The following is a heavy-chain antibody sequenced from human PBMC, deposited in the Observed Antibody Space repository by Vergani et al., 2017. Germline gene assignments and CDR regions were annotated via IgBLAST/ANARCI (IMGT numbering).Heavy chain of an antibody. CDR1: GFTFSSYG. CDR3: ARPQGYCSGGSCPSDAFDI. D-gene: IGHD2-15*01. CDR2: IWYDVSNK. J-gene: IGHJ3*02. V-gene: IGHV3-33*01. Sequence: QVQLVESGGGVVQPGRSLRLSCAASGFTFSSYGMHWVRQAPGKGLEWVAVIWYDVSNKYYADSVKGRFTISRDNSKNTLYLQMNSLRAEDTAVYYCARPQGYCSGGSCPSDAFDIWGQGTMVTVSS.